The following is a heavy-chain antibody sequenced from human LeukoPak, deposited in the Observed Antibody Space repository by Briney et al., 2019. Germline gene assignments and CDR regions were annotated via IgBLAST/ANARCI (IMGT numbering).Heavy chain of an antibody. Sequence: GGSLRLSCAASGFTFSSYGMHWVRQAPGKGLEWVAFIRYDGSNKRYADSVKGRFTISRDNSKNTLYLQMNSLRAEDTALYYCAKEYSGSMYYFDYWGQGTLVTVSS. CDR2: IRYDGSNK. J-gene: IGHJ4*02. CDR1: GFTFSSYG. CDR3: AKEYSGSMYYFDY. D-gene: IGHD1-26*01. V-gene: IGHV3-30*02.